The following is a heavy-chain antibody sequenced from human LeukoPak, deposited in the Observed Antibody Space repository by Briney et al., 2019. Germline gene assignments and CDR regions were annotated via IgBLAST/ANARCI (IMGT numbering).Heavy chain of an antibody. CDR1: GFTFSSYS. J-gene: IGHJ4*02. Sequence: PGGSLRLSCAASGFTFSSYSMNWVRQAPGKGLEWVSSISSSSSYIYYADSVKGRFTISRDNSKNTLYLQMNSLRAEDTAVYYCAKMSYDSSGFDYWGQGTLVTVSS. CDR2: ISSSSSYI. CDR3: AKMSYDSSGFDY. V-gene: IGHV3-21*04. D-gene: IGHD3-22*01.